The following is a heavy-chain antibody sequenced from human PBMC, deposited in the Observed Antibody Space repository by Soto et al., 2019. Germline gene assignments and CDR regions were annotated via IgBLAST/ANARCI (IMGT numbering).Heavy chain of an antibody. D-gene: IGHD3-16*01. Sequence: GESPKISRQGSGYTFSGYWNGWVRQLSGKGLEWMGMINPGDSDIRYSPSFQGQVTISADKSISTAYLQWSSLKASDTAMYYCARLWPITGAFDIWGQGTMVTVSS. CDR2: INPGDSDI. V-gene: IGHV5-51*01. J-gene: IGHJ3*02. CDR1: GYTFSGYW. CDR3: ARLWPITGAFDI.